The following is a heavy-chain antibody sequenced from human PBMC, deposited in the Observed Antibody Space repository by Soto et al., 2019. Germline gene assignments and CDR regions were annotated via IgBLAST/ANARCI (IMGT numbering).Heavy chain of an antibody. CDR1: GFTFSDHY. D-gene: IGHD2-15*01. V-gene: IGHV3-72*01. Sequence: EVQLVESGGGLVQPGESLRLSCAASGFTFSDHYMDWVRQAPGKGLEWVGRTRNKANSYTTEYAASVKGRFTISRDDSKSSLYLQMNSLKTEDTAVYYCARGGYCSGHSCHSDYYGMDVWGQGTTVTVSS. CDR3: ARGGYCSGHSCHSDYYGMDV. CDR2: TRNKANSYTT. J-gene: IGHJ6*02.